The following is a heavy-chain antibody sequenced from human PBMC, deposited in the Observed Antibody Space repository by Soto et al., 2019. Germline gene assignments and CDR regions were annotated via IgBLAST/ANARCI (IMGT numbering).Heavy chain of an antibody. CDR2: IIPIFGTA. D-gene: IGHD6-13*01. CDR3: ARASGIAAAGTRAWYYYYGMDV. CDR1: GGTFSSYA. Sequence: SAKVSCKASGGTFSSYAISWVRQAPGQGLEWMGGIIPIFGTANYAQKFQGRVTITADESTSTAYMELSSLRSEDTAVYYCARASGIAAAGTRAWYYYYGMDVWGQGTTVTVSS. J-gene: IGHJ6*02. V-gene: IGHV1-69*13.